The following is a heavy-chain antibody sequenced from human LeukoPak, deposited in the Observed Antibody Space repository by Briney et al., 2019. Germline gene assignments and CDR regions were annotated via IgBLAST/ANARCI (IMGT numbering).Heavy chain of an antibody. Sequence: PGGSLRLSCAASGFTFSSYEMNWVRQASGKGLEWVSYISSSGSTIYYADSVKGRFTISRDNAKNSLYLQMNSLRAEDTAVYYCARLQLPYYFDYWGQGTLVTVSS. CDR2: ISSSGSTI. D-gene: IGHD5-18*01. CDR1: GFTFSSYE. J-gene: IGHJ4*02. CDR3: ARLQLPYYFDY. V-gene: IGHV3-48*03.